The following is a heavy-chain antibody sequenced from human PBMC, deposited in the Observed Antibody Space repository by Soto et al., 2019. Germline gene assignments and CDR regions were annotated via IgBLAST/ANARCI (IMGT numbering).Heavy chain of an antibody. CDR3: ARTTVTTYGYFDY. J-gene: IGHJ4*02. CDR2: IYYSGST. V-gene: IGHV4-31*03. CDR1: GGSISSGGYY. D-gene: IGHD4-17*01. Sequence: SETLSLTCTVSGGSISSGGYYWSWIRQHPGKGLEWIGYIYYSGSTYYNPSLKSRVTISVDTSKNQFSLKLSSVTAADTAVYYCARTTVTTYGYFDYWGQGTLVTVSS.